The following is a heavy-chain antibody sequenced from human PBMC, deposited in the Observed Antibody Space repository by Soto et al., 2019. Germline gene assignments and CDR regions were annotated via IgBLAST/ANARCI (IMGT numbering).Heavy chain of an antibody. CDR3: ARAGDYDFWSGYSNDAFDI. Sequence: SETLSLTCTVSSGSMSGYYWNWIRQPPGKGLEWIGYIYYSGSTNYNPSLKSRVTISVDTSKNQFSLKLSSVTAADAAVYYCARAGDYDFWSGYSNDAFDIWGQGTMVTVSS. D-gene: IGHD3-3*01. CDR1: SGSMSGYY. CDR2: IYYSGST. J-gene: IGHJ3*02. V-gene: IGHV4-59*01.